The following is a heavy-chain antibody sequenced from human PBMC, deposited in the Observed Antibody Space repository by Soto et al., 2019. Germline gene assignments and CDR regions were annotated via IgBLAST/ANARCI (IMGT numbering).Heavy chain of an antibody. Sequence: QLQLQESGPGLVKPSETLSLTCTVSGGSISSSSYYWGWIRQPPGKGLEWIGSIYYSGSTYYNPSLNSRLTISVDTSKNQFSLRLSSLTAADTAVYYCARQIVGATHFDYWGQGTLVTVSS. CDR1: GGSISSSSYY. CDR2: IYYSGST. V-gene: IGHV4-39*01. J-gene: IGHJ4*02. D-gene: IGHD1-26*01. CDR3: ARQIVGATHFDY.